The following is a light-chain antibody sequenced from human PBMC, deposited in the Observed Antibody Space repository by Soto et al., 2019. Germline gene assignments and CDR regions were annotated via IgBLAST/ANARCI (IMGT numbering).Light chain of an antibody. CDR3: QQSFITSWT. CDR1: QSVSTF. J-gene: IGKJ2*01. V-gene: IGKV1-39*01. Sequence: DLQMTQSPSSLSASVGDRVTITCRASQSVSTFLNWYQLKPGRAPKLLIYSASSLQSGVPSRFSGGGSGTDFTLTISSLQPEDFATYYCQQSFITSWTFGQGTKLEIK. CDR2: SAS.